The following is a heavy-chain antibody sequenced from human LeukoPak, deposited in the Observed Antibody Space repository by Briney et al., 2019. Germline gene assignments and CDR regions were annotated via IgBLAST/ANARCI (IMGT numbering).Heavy chain of an antibody. J-gene: IGHJ4*02. Sequence: PSETLSLTCNVSGGSLNNSYWSWIRQPPGKGLEWIASINYSGSTYYNPSLKSRVTISVDTSENQFSLKLSSVTAADTAVYYCARYVAYGSGKYYFDYWGQGTLVTVSS. CDR1: GGSLNNSY. CDR3: ARYVAYGSGKYYFDY. CDR2: INYSGST. D-gene: IGHD3-10*01. V-gene: IGHV4-59*04.